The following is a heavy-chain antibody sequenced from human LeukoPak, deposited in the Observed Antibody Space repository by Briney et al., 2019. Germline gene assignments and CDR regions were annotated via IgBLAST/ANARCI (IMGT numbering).Heavy chain of an antibody. J-gene: IGHJ4*02. D-gene: IGHD2-8*01. CDR3: AKVFFMDY. V-gene: IGHV3-23*01. Sequence: GGSLRLSCAASGFTFSSYGMSWVRQAPGKGLEWVSAISTSGGSTNYADSVKGRFTISRDDSKNTLYLQMNSLRAEDTAVYYCAKVFFMDYWGQGTLVTVSS. CDR2: ISTSGGST. CDR1: GFTFSSYG.